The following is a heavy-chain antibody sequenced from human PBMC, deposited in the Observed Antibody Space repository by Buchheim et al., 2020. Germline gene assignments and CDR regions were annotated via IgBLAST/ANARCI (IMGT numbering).Heavy chain of an antibody. CDR2: IWYDGNNK. Sequence: QVQLVESGGGVVQPGRSLRLSCTASGFTFNSYGMHWVRQAPGKGLEWVAVIWYDGNNKYYADSVKGRFTISRDNSKNTLYLQMSSLRVEDTAVYYCARAGRVVVAATVELGAFDIWGQGT. J-gene: IGHJ3*02. D-gene: IGHD2-15*01. V-gene: IGHV3-33*01. CDR3: ARAGRVVVAATVELGAFDI. CDR1: GFTFNSYG.